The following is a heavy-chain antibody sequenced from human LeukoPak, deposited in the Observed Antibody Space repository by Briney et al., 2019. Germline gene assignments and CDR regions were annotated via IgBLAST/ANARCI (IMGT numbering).Heavy chain of an antibody. V-gene: IGHV3-23*01. D-gene: IGHD6-19*01. CDR1: GFTFNSYA. J-gene: IGHJ5*02. CDR2: ISGSGNST. Sequence: PGGSLRLSCAASGFTFNSYAMSWVRQAPGKGLEWVSTISGSGNSTYFSGSVKGRFTISRDNSKNTLYLQMNSLRVEDTAVYYCAKNDEYSSGWPDPWGQGTLVTVSS. CDR3: AKNDEYSSGWPDP.